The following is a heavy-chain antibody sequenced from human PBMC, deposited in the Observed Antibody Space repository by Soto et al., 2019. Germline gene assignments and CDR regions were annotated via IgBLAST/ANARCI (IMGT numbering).Heavy chain of an antibody. Sequence: QVQLVESGGGVVKLGRSLRLPCPASGFTFISYAMPWVRQAPGRGLGGVAVISYDGSNKYYADSVKGRFTISRDNSKNTLYLQMNSLRAEDTAVYYCARAYEGDYFDYWGQGTLVTVSS. D-gene: IGHD3-16*01. CDR1: GFTFISYA. CDR2: ISYDGSNK. CDR3: ARAYEGDYFDY. J-gene: IGHJ4*02. V-gene: IGHV3-30-3*01.